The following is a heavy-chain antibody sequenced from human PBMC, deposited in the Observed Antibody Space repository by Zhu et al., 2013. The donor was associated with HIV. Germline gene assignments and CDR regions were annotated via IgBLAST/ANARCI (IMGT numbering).Heavy chain of an antibody. D-gene: IGHD3-10*01. CDR2: IIPIFGIP. Sequence: QVQQVHSGAEVKRPGSSVKVSCKTSGGTFSSFAISWVRQAPGQGLEWMGWIIPIFGIPNYAQKFQGRVTIIADESTSTAYMELSSLRSEDTAVYYCATGPGIRGVSHPSVDYWGQGTLVSVSS. J-gene: IGHJ4*02. V-gene: IGHV1-69*01. CDR3: ATGPGIRGVSHPSVDY. CDR1: GGTFSSFA.